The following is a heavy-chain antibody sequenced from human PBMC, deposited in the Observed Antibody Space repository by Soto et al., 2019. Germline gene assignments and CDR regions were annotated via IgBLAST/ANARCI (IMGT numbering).Heavy chain of an antibody. J-gene: IGHJ5*02. Sequence: PGGSLRLSCAASAFTFSSYAMHWVRQSPGKGLEWVAVISYDGSSEYYADSVRGRFTISRDNSKNTLYLEINSLRDEDTAVYFCASTAYCTGSSCYDGDMRGKQFDPWGQGTQVTVSS. CDR1: AFTFSSYA. CDR3: ASTAYCTGSSCYDGDMRGKQFDP. CDR2: ISYDGSSE. V-gene: IGHV3-30*04. D-gene: IGHD2-2*01.